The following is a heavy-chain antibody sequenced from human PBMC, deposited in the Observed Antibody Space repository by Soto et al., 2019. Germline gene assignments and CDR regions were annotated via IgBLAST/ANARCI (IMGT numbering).Heavy chain of an antibody. CDR2: ISYDGSNK. D-gene: IGHD3-10*01. V-gene: IGHV3-30*18. CDR1: GFTFSSYG. Sequence: QVQLVESGGGVVQPGRSLRLSCAASGFTFSSYGMHWVRQAPGKGLEWVAVISYDGSNKYYADSVKGRFTISRDNSKNTLYLQMNSLRAEDTAWYYWAKDRYYGSGSQYYYYYYMDVWGKGTPVTVSS. CDR3: AKDRYYGSGSQYYYYYYMDV. J-gene: IGHJ6*03.